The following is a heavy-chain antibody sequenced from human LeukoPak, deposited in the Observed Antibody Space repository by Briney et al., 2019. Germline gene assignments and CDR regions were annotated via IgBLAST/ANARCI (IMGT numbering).Heavy chain of an antibody. V-gene: IGHV4-59*01. CDR3: ARELVATVVTPDAFDI. D-gene: IGHD4-23*01. Sequence: PSETLSLTCTVSGGSISSYYWSWIRQPPGKGLEWIGYIYYSGSTNYTPSLKSRVTISVDTSKNQFSLQLSSVAAADTAVYYCARELVATVVTPDAFDIWGQGTMVTVSS. CDR1: GGSISSYY. J-gene: IGHJ3*02. CDR2: IYYSGST.